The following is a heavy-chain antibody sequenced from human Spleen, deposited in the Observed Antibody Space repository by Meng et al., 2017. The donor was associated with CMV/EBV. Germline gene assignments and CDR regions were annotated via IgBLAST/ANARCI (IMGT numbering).Heavy chain of an antibody. CDR2: IYSGGST. D-gene: IGHD4-11*01. J-gene: IGHJ3*02. CDR1: GFTVSSSY. Sequence: CAASGFTVSSSYMDWVRQAPGKGLESVSVIYSGGSTYYADSVKGRFTISRDNSKNTLYLQMNSLRAEDTAVYYCARATTTTRDAFDIWGQGTMVTVSS. CDR3: ARATTTTRDAFDI. V-gene: IGHV3-53*01.